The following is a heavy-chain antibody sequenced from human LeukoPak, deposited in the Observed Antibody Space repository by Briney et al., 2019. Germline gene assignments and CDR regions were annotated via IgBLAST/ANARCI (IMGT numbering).Heavy chain of an antibody. D-gene: IGHD2-15*01. Sequence: GESLKISCKGSGYSFTSYWIGWVRQMPGKGLEWMGIIYPGDSDTRYSPSFQGQVTISADKSISTAYLQWSSLKASDTAMYYCARLGDCSGGSCYPLDYWGQGTLVTVSS. CDR3: ARLGDCSGGSCYPLDY. J-gene: IGHJ4*02. CDR2: IYPGDSDT. V-gene: IGHV5-51*01. CDR1: GYSFTSYW.